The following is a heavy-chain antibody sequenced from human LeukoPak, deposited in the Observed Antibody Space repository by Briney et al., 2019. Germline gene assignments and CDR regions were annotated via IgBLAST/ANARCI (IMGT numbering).Heavy chain of an antibody. CDR2: IYTSGST. Sequence: SETLSLTCTVSGGSISSYYWSWIRQPPGKGLEWIGYIYTSGSTNYNPSLKSRVTISVDTSKNQFSLKLSSVTAADTAVYYCARLRPWNYEFDPWGQGTLVTVSS. D-gene: IGHD1-7*01. CDR1: GGSISSYY. V-gene: IGHV4-4*09. J-gene: IGHJ5*02. CDR3: ARLRPWNYEFDP.